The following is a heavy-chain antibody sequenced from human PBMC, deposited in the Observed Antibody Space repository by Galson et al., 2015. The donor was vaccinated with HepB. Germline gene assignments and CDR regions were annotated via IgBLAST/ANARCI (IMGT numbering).Heavy chain of an antibody. D-gene: IGHD6-13*01. CDR3: AKSPPLDSSSWSR. J-gene: IGHJ4*02. CDR2: ISYDGSNK. V-gene: IGHV3-30*18. Sequence: SLRLSCAASGFTFSSYGMHWVRQAPGKGLEWVAVISYDGSNKYYADSVKGRFTISRDNSKNTLYLQMNSLRAEDTAVYYCAKSPPLDSSSWSRWGQGTLVTVSS. CDR1: GFTFSSYG.